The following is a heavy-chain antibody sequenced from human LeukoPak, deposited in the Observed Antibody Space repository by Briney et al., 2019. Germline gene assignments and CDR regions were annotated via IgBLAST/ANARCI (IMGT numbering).Heavy chain of an antibody. CDR1: GAGGSISTYY. D-gene: IGHD6-6*01. CDR3: ARPARNYYSYYMDV. V-gene: IGHV4-4*09. CDR2: IYTSGSA. J-gene: IGHJ6*03. Sequence: SETLSLTCSVSGAGGSISTYYWSWIRQPPGKGLRWIGSIYTSGSANYNPSLKSRVTMSVDTSKNQFSLRLTSVTAADTAVYFCARPARNYYSYYMDVWGKGTTVTVSS.